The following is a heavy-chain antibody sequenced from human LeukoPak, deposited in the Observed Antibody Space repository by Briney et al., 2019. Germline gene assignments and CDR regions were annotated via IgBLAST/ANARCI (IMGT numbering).Heavy chain of an antibody. J-gene: IGHJ3*02. CDR2: INPNSGGT. D-gene: IGHD5-18*01. CDR1: GGTFSSYA. Sequence: GASVKVSCKASGGTFSSYAISWVRQAPGQGLEWMGWINPNSGGTNSAQKFQGRVTMTRDTSISTAYMELNRLRSDDTAVYYCARVDTANRVDAFDIWGQGTMVTVSS. V-gene: IGHV1-2*02. CDR3: ARVDTANRVDAFDI.